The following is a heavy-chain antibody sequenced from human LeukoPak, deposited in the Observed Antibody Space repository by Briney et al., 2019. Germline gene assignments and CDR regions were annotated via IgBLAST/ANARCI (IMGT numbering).Heavy chain of an antibody. D-gene: IGHD3-3*01. CDR1: GFSLSTSGVG. V-gene: IGHV2-5*01. CDR3: VRLGGTYYDFWSPPGGYFDY. Sequence: SGPTLVNPTQTLTLTCTFSGFSLSTSGVGVGWIRQPPGKALEWLALIYWNDDKRYSPSLKSRLTITKDTSKNQVVLTMTNMDPVDTATYYCVRLGGTYYDFWSPPGGYFDYWGQGTLVTVSS. J-gene: IGHJ4*02. CDR2: IYWNDDK.